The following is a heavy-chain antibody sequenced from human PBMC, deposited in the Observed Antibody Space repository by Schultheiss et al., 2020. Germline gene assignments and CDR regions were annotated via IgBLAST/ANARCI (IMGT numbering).Heavy chain of an antibody. V-gene: IGHV1-2*02. CDR2: INPNSGGT. J-gene: IGHJ4*02. D-gene: IGHD3-22*01. Sequence: ASVKVSCKASGYTFTGYYVHWVRQAPGQGLEWMGWINPNSGGTNYAQKFQGRVTMTTDTSTSTAYMELRSLRSDDTAVYYCAIVTYYYDSSGYAYYFDYWGQGTLVTVSS. CDR3: AIVTYYYDSSGYAYYFDY. CDR1: GYTFTGYY.